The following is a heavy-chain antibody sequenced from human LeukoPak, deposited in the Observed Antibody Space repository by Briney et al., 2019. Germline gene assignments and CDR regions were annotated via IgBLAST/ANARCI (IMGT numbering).Heavy chain of an antibody. CDR2: IIPIFGTA. CDR1: GGTFSSYA. D-gene: IGHD5-24*01. CDR3: GRGGDGYNLVPGYYYYMDV. Sequence: GASVKVSCKASGGTFSSYAISWVRQAPGQGREWMGGIIPIFGTAKYAQKYQGRVTITTSEPTSTAYMELSSLGAEDTAVYYCGRGGDGYNLVPGYYYYMDVWGKGTTVTVSS. V-gene: IGHV1-69*05. J-gene: IGHJ6*03.